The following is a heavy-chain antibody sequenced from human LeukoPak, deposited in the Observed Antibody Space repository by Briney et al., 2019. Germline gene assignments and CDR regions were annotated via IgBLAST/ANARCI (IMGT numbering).Heavy chain of an antibody. CDR2: ISAYNGNT. CDR1: GYTFSSYG. V-gene: IGHV1-18*01. D-gene: IGHD3-22*01. Sequence: ASVKVSCKASGYTFSSYGFSWVRQAPGQGLEWMGWISAYNGNTNYAQKLQGRVTTATDTSTSTVYMELRSLRSDDTAVYCCTRVGNYYYDSSGYFPPLDYWGQGTLVTVSS. J-gene: IGHJ4*02. CDR3: TRVGNYYYDSSGYFPPLDY.